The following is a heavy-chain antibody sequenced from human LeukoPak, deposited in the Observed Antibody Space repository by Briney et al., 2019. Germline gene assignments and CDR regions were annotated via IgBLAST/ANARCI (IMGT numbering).Heavy chain of an antibody. D-gene: IGHD6-13*01. J-gene: IGHJ4*02. CDR3: ARDRSRSGIAAFDY. CDR2: IKQDGTEK. V-gene: IGHV3-7*01. CDR1: GFSFTTYW. Sequence: PGGSLRLSCGASGFSFTTYWMAWVRQAPGKGLEWVANIKQDGTEKYYVDSVKGRFTISRDYARNSLYLQLNSLRAEDTAVYYCARDRSRSGIAAFDYWGQGTLVTVSS.